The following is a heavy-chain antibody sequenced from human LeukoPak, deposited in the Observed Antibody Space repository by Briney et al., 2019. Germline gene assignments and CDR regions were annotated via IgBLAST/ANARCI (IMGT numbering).Heavy chain of an antibody. J-gene: IGHJ4*02. CDR3: ARLTGVTTRTQVQAGLLDY. V-gene: IGHV3-11*04. CDR2: ISSSGSTI. D-gene: IGHD4-17*01. Sequence: GGSLRLSCAASGFTFSDYYMSWIRQAPGKGLEWVSYISSSGSTIYYADSVKGRFTISRDNSKNTLYLQMNSLRAEDTAVYYCARLTGVTTRTQVQAGLLDYWGQGTLVTVSS. CDR1: GFTFSDYY.